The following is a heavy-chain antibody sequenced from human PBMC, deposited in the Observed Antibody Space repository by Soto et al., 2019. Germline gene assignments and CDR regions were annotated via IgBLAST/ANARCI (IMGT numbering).Heavy chain of an antibody. V-gene: IGHV4-39*01. Sequence: QLQLQESGPGLVKPSETLSLTCTVSGGSISSSSYYWSWIRQPPGKVLAWIGCIYYSESTYYNPSLKSRVTIYVYTSKTQFSLRLCCLTAACTAVYYCTRKDEGGVAGGIFVDYWGQGTLVTVSS. CDR1: GGSISSSSYY. CDR2: IYYSEST. D-gene: IGHD6-19*01. CDR3: TRKDEGGVAGGIFVDY. J-gene: IGHJ4*02.